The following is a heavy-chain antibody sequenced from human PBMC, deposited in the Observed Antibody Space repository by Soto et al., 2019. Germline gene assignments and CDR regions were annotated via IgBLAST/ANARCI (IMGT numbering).Heavy chain of an antibody. Sequence: GESLKISCKVSGYSFTNYWIGWVRQMPGKGREWMGTIYPGDSDTKYSQSFRGQVTISAANSISTAYLQWSSLKASDTAVYYCARPTTASLYFDYWGQGTLVTVS. CDR3: ARPTTASLYFDY. D-gene: IGHD5-12*01. CDR1: GYSFTNYW. J-gene: IGHJ4*01. CDR2: IYPGDSDT. V-gene: IGHV5-51*01.